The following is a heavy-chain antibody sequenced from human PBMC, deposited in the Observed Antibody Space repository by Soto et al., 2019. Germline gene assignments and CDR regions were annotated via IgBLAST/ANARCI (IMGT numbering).Heavy chain of an antibody. CDR3: ARISNYYYYGMDV. V-gene: IGHV2-26*01. CDR1: GFSLSNARMG. CDR2: IFSNDEK. Sequence: QVTLKESGPVLVKPTETLTLTCTVSGFSLSNARMGVSWIRQPPGKALEWLAHIFSNDEKSYSTSLKSRPTIAKDTSKSQVVLTMTNMDPVDTATYYCARISNYYYYGMDVWGQGTTVTVSS. J-gene: IGHJ6*02.